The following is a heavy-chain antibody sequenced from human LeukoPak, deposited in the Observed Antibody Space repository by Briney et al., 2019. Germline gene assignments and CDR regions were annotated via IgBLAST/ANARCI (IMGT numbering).Heavy chain of an antibody. CDR3: ARDLSDYDILTGYFDY. D-gene: IGHD3-9*01. V-gene: IGHV3-33*08. J-gene: IGHJ4*02. Sequence: GGSLRLSCTASGFTFSSYEMNWVRQAPGKGLEWVAVIWYDGSNKYYADSVKGRFTISRDNSKNTLYLQMNSLRAEDTAVYYCARDLSDYDILTGYFDYWGQGTLVTVSS. CDR2: IWYDGSNK. CDR1: GFTFSSYE.